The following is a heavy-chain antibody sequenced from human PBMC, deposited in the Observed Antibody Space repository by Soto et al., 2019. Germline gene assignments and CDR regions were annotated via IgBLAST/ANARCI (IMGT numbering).Heavy chain of an antibody. V-gene: IGHV4-31*03. J-gene: IGHJ5*02. CDR3: VRALRHTAMVYPWFDP. CDR2: IYESGYT. Sequence: QVQLQESGPRLVKPSQTLSLTCTVSGASVSSGAYYWGWARQRPGRGLEWIGYIYESGYTYYNTSLKSRLTISLDRSNNQFSLGLTSVTAADTAVYYCVRALRHTAMVYPWFDPWGQGTLVTVSS. CDR1: GASVSSGAYY. D-gene: IGHD5-18*01.